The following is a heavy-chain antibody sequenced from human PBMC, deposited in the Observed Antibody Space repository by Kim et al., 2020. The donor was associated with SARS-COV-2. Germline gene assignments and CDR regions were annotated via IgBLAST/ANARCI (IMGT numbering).Heavy chain of an antibody. CDR3: VRLRGLQLTTVDY. J-gene: IGHJ4*02. V-gene: IGHV4-59*01. Sequence: CNPSLKSRVTISVDTSKNQFSLKLSSVTAADTAVYYCVRLRGLQLTTVDYWGQGTLVTVSS. D-gene: IGHD6-6*01.